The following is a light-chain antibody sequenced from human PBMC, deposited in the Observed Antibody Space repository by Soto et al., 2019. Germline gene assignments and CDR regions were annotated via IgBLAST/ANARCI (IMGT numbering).Light chain of an antibody. J-gene: IGKJ1*01. Sequence: DIHMTQSPSSLSASVGDRVTITCRASQSVRSLLNWFQQKPGKAPDLLVYGASTLQFGVPSRFSGSGSGTDFILTITNLQPEAFPTYYCKQRFRTPRTFGQGIKVDTK. CDR2: GAS. CDR1: QSVRSL. CDR3: KQRFRTPRT. V-gene: IGKV1-39*01.